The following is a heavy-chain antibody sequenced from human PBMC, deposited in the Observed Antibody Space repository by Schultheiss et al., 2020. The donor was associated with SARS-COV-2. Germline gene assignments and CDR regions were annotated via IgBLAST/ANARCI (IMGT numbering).Heavy chain of an antibody. J-gene: IGHJ3*02. Sequence: GESLKISCAASGFTVSSNYMSWVRQAPGKGLVWVSRINSDGSSTTYADSVKGRFTISRDNAKNTLYLQMNSLRAEDTAVYFCARYYYDSSGNYEGPAFDIWGQGTMVTVSS. CDR3: ARYYYDSSGNYEGPAFDI. CDR2: INSDGSST. CDR1: GFTVSSNY. V-gene: IGHV3-74*01. D-gene: IGHD3-22*01.